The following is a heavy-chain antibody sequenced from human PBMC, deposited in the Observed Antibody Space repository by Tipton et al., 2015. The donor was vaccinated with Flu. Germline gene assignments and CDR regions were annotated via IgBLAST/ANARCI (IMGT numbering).Heavy chain of an antibody. CDR3: ARVVLPYYWYFDL. Sequence: QLVQSGGGLIQPGGSLRLSCAASGFTVSNNYLSWVRQAPGKGLEWVSVIYSGGSTYYADSVKGRFTISRDNSKNTLYLQMNSLRAEDTAVYYCARVVLPYYWYFDLWGRGTLVTVSS. V-gene: IGHV3-53*01. J-gene: IGHJ2*01. CDR1: GFTVSNNY. CDR2: IYSGGST. D-gene: IGHD2-21*01.